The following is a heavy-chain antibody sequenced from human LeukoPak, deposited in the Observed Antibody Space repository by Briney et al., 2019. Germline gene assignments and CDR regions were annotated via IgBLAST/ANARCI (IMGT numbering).Heavy chain of an antibody. CDR2: ISAYNGNT. J-gene: IGHJ5*02. V-gene: IGHV1-18*01. CDR1: GYTFTSYG. D-gene: IGHD3-10*02. Sequence: ASVKVSCKASGYTFTSYGISWVRQAPGQGLEWMGWISAYNGNTNYAQKLQGRVTMTTDTSTSTAYMELSSLRSEDTAVYYCANCSGSYYNVGWFDPWGQGTLVTVSS. CDR3: ANCSGSYYNVGWFDP.